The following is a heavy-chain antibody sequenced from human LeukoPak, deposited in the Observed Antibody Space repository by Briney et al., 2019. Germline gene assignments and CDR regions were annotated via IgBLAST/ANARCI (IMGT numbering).Heavy chain of an antibody. D-gene: IGHD4-23*01. J-gene: IGHJ4*02. CDR1: GYTFTSYY. CDR2: INPSGGST. V-gene: IGHV1-46*01. Sequence: ASVKVSCMASGYTFTSYYMHWVRQAPGEGLEWRGIINPSGGSTSYAQKFQGRVTMTRDMSTSTVYMELSSLRSEDTAVYYCARADDYGGNSFGFDYWGQGTLVTVSS. CDR3: ARADDYGGNSFGFDY.